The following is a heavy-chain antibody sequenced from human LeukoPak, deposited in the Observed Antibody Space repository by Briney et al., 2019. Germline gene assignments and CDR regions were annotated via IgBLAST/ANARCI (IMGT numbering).Heavy chain of an antibody. V-gene: IGHV4-34*01. CDR1: GGSISSYY. Sequence: SETLSLTCTVSGGSISSYYWSWIRQPPGKGLEWIGEINHSGSTNYNPSLKSRVTISVDTSKNQFSLKLSSVTAADTAVYYCARGGKDSWAARLRAFDIWGQGTMVTVSS. CDR3: ARGGKDSWAARLRAFDI. J-gene: IGHJ3*02. CDR2: INHSGST. D-gene: IGHD6-6*01.